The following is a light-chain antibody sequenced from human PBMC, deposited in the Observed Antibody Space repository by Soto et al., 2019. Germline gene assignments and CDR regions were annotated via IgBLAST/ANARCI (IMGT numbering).Light chain of an antibody. CDR1: SSAVGSSTF. CDR2: DVT. V-gene: IGLV2-14*03. J-gene: IGLJ2*01. Sequence: QSVLTQPASVSGSPGQSITISCTGTSSAVGSSTFVSWYQQHPGKAPKLMIYDVTNRPSGVSNRFSGSESGNTASLTISGLQAEDEADYYCSSYTTISTLGFGGGTKLTVL. CDR3: SSYTTISTLG.